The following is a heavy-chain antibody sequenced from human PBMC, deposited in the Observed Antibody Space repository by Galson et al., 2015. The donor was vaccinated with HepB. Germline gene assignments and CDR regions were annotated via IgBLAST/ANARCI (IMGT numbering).Heavy chain of an antibody. Sequence: QSGAEVKKPGESLRISCKGSGYSFTSYWISWVRQMPGKGLEWMGRIDPSDSYTNYSPSFQGHVTISADKSISTAYLQWSSPKASDTAMYYCVSTVLSPEYSSSWYLNIWGQGTMVTVSS. J-gene: IGHJ3*02. CDR2: IDPSDSYT. CDR3: VSTVLSPEYSSSWYLNI. V-gene: IGHV5-10-1*01. CDR1: GYSFTSYW. D-gene: IGHD6-13*01.